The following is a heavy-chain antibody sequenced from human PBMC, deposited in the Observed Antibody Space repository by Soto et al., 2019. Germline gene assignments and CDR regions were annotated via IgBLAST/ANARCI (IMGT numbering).Heavy chain of an antibody. D-gene: IGHD2-15*01. CDR3: ARTDIVVVVAALNDAFDI. CDR1: GFTFSDYY. CDR2: ISSRGSTI. Sequence: QVQLVESGGGLVKPGGSLRLSCAASGFTFSDYYMSWIRQAPGKGLEWVSYISSRGSTIYYADSVKGRFTISRDNAKNSLYLQMNSLRAEDTAVYYCARTDIVVVVAALNDAFDIWGQGTMVTVSS. V-gene: IGHV3-11*01. J-gene: IGHJ3*02.